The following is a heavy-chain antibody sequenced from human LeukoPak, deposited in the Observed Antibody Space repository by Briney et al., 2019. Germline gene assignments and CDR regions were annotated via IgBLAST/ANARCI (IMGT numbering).Heavy chain of an antibody. V-gene: IGHV3-23*01. CDR1: GFTFGNYA. CDR2: ITGSGDET. J-gene: IGHJ4*02. Sequence: GGSLRLSCAASGFTFGNYAMHWVRQAPGKGLEWLSAITGSGDETYYADSVKGRFTVSRDNSKNTVYLQINSLRADDTAVYHCAKDRVTTVTSFFSQFDYWGQGTLVTVSS. CDR3: AKDRVTTVTSFFSQFDY. D-gene: IGHD4-17*01.